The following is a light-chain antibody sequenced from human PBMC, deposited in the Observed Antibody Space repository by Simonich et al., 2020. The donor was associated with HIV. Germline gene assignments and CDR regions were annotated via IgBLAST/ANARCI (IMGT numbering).Light chain of an antibody. CDR2: GNT. CDR3: SAYVGTNVL. Sequence: QSVLTQPPSVSGAPGQRVTIACTGSSSNIGAGYDVHWYQQLPGTAPKLLIYGNTNRPSGVPDRFSGSKSGTSASLAITGLQAEDEADYYCSAYVGTNVLFGGGTKLIVL. V-gene: IGLV1-40*01. J-gene: IGLJ2*01. CDR1: SSNIGAGYD.